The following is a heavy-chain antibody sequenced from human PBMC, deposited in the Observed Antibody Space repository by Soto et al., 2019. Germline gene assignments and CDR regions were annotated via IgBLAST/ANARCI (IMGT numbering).Heavy chain of an antibody. Sequence: ASVKVSCKPSGYTFTGFYIHWVRQAPGQGLEWMGWINPNSGGTSYAQKFQGRVTMTRDTSISTAYLDPSRLRYDDTAVYYCARDPFEYYGSSGYYDYWGQGTLDTVSS. D-gene: IGHD3-22*01. CDR2: INPNSGGT. V-gene: IGHV1-2*02. CDR1: GYTFTGFY. CDR3: ARDPFEYYGSSGYYDY. J-gene: IGHJ4*02.